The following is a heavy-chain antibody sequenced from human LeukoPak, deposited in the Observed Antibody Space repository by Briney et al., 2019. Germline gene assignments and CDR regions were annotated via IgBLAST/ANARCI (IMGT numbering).Heavy chain of an antibody. CDR1: GYTFTGYY. V-gene: IGHV1-2*06. CDR2: INHNSGGT. CDR3: ARDPSYYYDSSGYYDFDY. J-gene: IGHJ4*02. Sequence: ASVKVSCKASGYTFTGYYMHWVLQAPGQGLEWMGRINHNSGGTNYAQKFQGRVTITTDESTSTAYMELSSLRSEDTAVYYCARDPSYYYDSSGYYDFDYWGQGTLVTVSS. D-gene: IGHD3-22*01.